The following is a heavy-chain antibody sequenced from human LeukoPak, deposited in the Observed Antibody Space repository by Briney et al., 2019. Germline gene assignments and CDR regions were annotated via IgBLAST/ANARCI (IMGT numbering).Heavy chain of an antibody. Sequence: PGGSLRLSCAASGFTFSSYWMHWVRQDPGKGLVWISRIKGDGSSTTYVDSVKGRFTISRDNARNTLYLQMNSLRSEDTAIYYCRSYRWGDPFDSWGQGTLVTVSP. J-gene: IGHJ4*02. V-gene: IGHV3-74*01. D-gene: IGHD3-16*01. CDR1: GFTFSSYW. CDR3: RSYRWGDPFDS. CDR2: IKGDGSST.